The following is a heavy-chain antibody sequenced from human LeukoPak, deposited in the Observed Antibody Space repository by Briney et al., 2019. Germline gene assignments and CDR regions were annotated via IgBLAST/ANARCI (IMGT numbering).Heavy chain of an antibody. CDR2: ISGSGGST. CDR3: AKGARMIAVVITRVGMDV. D-gene: IGHD3-22*01. Sequence: PGGSLRLSCAASGFTFSTYAMTWVRQAPGKGLEWVSAISGSGGSTYYADSVKGRFTISRDNSRDTLYLQMNSLRPEDTAVYYCAKGARMIAVVITRVGMDVWGQGTTVTVSS. J-gene: IGHJ6*02. V-gene: IGHV3-23*01. CDR1: GFTFSTYA.